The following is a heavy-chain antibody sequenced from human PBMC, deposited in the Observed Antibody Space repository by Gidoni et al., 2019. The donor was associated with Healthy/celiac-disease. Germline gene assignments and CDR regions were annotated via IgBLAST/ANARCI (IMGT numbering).Heavy chain of an antibody. J-gene: IGHJ3*02. CDR3: ARPHSSGYSTDAFDI. CDR2: IYPGDSDT. CDR1: GYSFTSYW. V-gene: IGHV5-51*03. D-gene: IGHD3-22*01. Sequence: EVQLVQSGAEVQKPGESLKISCKGSGYSFTSYWIGWVRQMPGKGLEWMGIIYPGDSDTRYSPSFQGQVTISADKSISTAYLQWSSLKASDTAMYYCARPHSSGYSTDAFDIWGQGTMVTVSS.